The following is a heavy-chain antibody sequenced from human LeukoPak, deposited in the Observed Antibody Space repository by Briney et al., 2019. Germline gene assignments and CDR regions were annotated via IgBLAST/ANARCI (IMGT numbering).Heavy chain of an antibody. V-gene: IGHV2-70*11. J-gene: IGHJ4*02. Sequence: SAPALVKPTQTLTLTCTFSGFSLSTSGMCVSWIRQPPGKALEWLARIDWDDDKYYSTSLKTRLTISKDTSKNQVVLTTTHMDPVDTATYYCARIRTPYGSGSYYNFDWGQGTLVTVSS. CDR3: ARIRTPYGSGSYYNFD. D-gene: IGHD3-10*01. CDR2: IDWDDDK. CDR1: GFSLSTSGMC.